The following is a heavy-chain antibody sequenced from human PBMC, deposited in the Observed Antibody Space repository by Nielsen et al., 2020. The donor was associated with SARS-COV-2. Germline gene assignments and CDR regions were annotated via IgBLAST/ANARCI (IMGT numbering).Heavy chain of an antibody. CDR2: INHSGST. D-gene: IGHD6-13*01. V-gene: IGHV4-34*01. CDR1: GGSFSGYY. Sequence: GSLRLSCAVYGGSFSGYYWSWIRQPPGKGLEWIGEINHSGSTNYNPSLKSRVTISVDTSKNQFSLKLSSVTAADTAVYYCARGRRQQLVRAYYYYGMDVWGQGTTVTVSS. J-gene: IGHJ6*02. CDR3: ARGRRQQLVRAYYYYGMDV.